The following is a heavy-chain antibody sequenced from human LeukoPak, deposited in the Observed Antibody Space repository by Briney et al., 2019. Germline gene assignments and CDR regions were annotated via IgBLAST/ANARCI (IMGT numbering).Heavy chain of an antibody. CDR3: AKDSWDDIFPLPYYYGMDV. V-gene: IGHV3-30-3*01. CDR2: ISYDGSNK. CDR1: GFTFSSYA. D-gene: IGHD1-1*01. J-gene: IGHJ6*02. Sequence: PGRSLRLSCAASGFTFSSYAMHWVRQAPGKGLEWVAVISYDGSNKYYADSVKGRFTISRDNSKNTLYLQMNSLRAEDTAVYYCAKDSWDDIFPLPYYYGMDVWGQGTTVTVSS.